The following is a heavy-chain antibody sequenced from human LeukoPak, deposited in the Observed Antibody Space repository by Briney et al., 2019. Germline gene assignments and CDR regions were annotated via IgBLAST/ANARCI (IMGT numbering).Heavy chain of an antibody. CDR2: ISGSGDGT. Sequence: GGSLRLSCTASGFTFDNYAMIWVRQASGKGLEWVSVISGSGDGTDSADSVRGRFTISRGNSKNTLYLQMNSLRAEDTAVYYCSIAVAGTPMGYWGQGTLVTVSS. D-gene: IGHD6-19*01. V-gene: IGHV3-23*01. J-gene: IGHJ4*02. CDR3: SIAVAGTPMGY. CDR1: GFTFDNYA.